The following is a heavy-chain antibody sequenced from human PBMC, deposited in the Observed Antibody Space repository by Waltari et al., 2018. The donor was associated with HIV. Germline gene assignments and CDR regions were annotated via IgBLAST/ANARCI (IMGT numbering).Heavy chain of an antibody. CDR2: STPSGGST. J-gene: IGHJ6*02. Sequence: QVQLVQSGAEVKNPGASVTVSCKASGYTFISNYMHWERQAPGQGLEWMRISTPSGGSTPYAQKFQGRVTMTRDTSTRTVYMELSSLRSEDTAVYYWASLTVYGDLSPTGYGMDVWSQGTTFTVSS. CDR3: ASLTVYGDLSPTGYGMDV. CDR1: GYTFISNY. V-gene: IGHV1-46*01. D-gene: IGHD4-17*01.